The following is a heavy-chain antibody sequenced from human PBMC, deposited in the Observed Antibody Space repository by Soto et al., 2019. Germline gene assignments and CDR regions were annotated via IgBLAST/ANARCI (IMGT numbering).Heavy chain of an antibody. D-gene: IGHD3-16*01. CDR1: GDSISSDQYC. J-gene: IGHJ5*01. CDR3: ASQHYVNKWSHS. CDR2: IYYISRT. Sequence: QLRLQESGPGQVNASETLALTCSISGDSISSDQYCRGCVRQPPGKGREWIGTIYYISRTYYNPSHKGGSPVPADASAPQSSLSLHSATSKQTAVCDSASQHYVNKWSHSCG. V-gene: IGHV4-39*01.